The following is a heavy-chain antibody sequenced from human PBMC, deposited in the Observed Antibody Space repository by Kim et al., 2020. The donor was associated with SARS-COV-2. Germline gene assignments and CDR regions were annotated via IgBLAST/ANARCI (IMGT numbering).Heavy chain of an antibody. CDR2: ISTTGSII. CDR3: ARDPPGANSYSYYRYYYGMDV. CDR1: GFKLSTYT. V-gene: IGHV3-48*04. D-gene: IGHD3-10*01. J-gene: IGHJ6*02. Sequence: GGSLRLSCAASGFKLSTYTMNWVRQAPGKGLEWVSYISTTGSIIYYADSVKGRFTISRDNAKNSLFLQMTNLRAEDTAAYYCARDPPGANSYSYYRYYYGMDVWGPGTSVTVSS.